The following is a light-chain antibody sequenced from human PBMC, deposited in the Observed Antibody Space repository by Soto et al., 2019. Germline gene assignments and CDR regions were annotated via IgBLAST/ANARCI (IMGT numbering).Light chain of an antibody. CDR1: QSVSSN. CDR2: GAF. J-gene: IGKJ1*01. CDR3: QQYNNWPKT. Sequence: EIVMTQSPDTLSLSPGETATLSCRASQSVSSNLAWYQQKPGQAPRLLIYGAFTRATGIPARFSGSGSGTEFTLTISSLQSEDFAVYYCQQYNNWPKTFGQGTKVDIK. V-gene: IGKV3-15*01.